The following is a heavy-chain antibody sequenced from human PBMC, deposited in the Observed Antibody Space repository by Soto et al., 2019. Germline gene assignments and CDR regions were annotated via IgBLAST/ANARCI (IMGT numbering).Heavy chain of an antibody. D-gene: IGHD3-3*01. CDR2: FDPEDGET. CDR1: GYTLTELS. Sequence: GASVKVSCKVSGYTLTELSMHWVRQAPGEGLEWMGGFDPEDGETIYAQKFQGRVTMTEDTSTDTAYMELSSLRSEDTAVYYCATVMLGLHPTIFGVVHYYFDYWGQGTLVTVSS. V-gene: IGHV1-24*01. J-gene: IGHJ4*02. CDR3: ATVMLGLHPTIFGVVHYYFDY.